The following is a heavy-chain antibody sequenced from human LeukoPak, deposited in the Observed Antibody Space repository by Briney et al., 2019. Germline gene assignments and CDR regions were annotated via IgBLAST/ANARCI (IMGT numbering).Heavy chain of an antibody. CDR2: INPSGGTR. CDR1: GYSFTTYY. J-gene: IGHJ4*02. CDR3: ARELGSYGSGSSLPDY. Sequence: ASVKVSCKASGYSFTTYYMHWVRQAPGQGLEWMGIINPSGGTRSYTQKLQGRVTMTTDTSTSTAYMELRSLRSDDTAVYYCARELGSYGSGSSLPDYWGQGTLVTVSS. V-gene: IGHV1-46*01. D-gene: IGHD3-10*01.